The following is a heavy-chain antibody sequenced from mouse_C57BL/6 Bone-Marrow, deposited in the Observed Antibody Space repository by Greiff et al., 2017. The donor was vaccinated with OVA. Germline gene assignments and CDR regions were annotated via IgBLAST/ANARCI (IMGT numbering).Heavy chain of an antibody. J-gene: IGHJ1*03. V-gene: IGHV14-3*01. Sequence: VQLQQSVAELVRPGASVKLSCTASGFNIKNTYMHWVKQRPEQGLEWIGRIDPANGTTKYAPKFQGKATITADTSSNTAYLHLTSLTSEDTAIYYCARYSNYVWYFDVWGTGTTVTVSS. CDR2: IDPANGTT. CDR3: ARYSNYVWYFDV. CDR1: GFNIKNTY. D-gene: IGHD2-5*01.